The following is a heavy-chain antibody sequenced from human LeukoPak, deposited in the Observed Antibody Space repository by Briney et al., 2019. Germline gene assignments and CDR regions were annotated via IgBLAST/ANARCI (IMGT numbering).Heavy chain of an antibody. CDR3: ARRAPGKLAADY. J-gene: IGHJ4*02. Sequence: GASVKVSCKASGYTFTNYGINWVRQAPGQGLEWMGWISAYNGKTNYEQKLQGRVTMTRDTSTSTAYMELRSLRSDDTAMYYCARRAPGKLAADYWGQGTLVTVSS. D-gene: IGHD1-1*01. V-gene: IGHV1-18*01. CDR2: ISAYNGKT. CDR1: GYTFTNYG.